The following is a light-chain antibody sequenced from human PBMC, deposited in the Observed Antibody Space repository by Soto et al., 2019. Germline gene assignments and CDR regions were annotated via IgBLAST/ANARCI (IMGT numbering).Light chain of an antibody. J-gene: IGKJ4*02. V-gene: IGKV1-39*01. CDR3: QQFYSPVLS. CDR2: GTS. CDR1: QNIAEF. Sequence: DVQMTQSPSSLSASIGDRVTLTCRASQNIAEFLNWYQVKSDKGPKLLIYGTSTLQSGVPSRFSVGGSGTEFTLIISNLQPEDFAGYYCQQFYSPVLSFGGGTRVELK.